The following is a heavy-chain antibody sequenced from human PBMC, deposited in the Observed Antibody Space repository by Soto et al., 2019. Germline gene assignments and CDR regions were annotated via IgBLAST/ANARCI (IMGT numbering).Heavy chain of an antibody. CDR1: GFIVSNNY. V-gene: IGHV3-53*01. Sequence: GGSLRLSCAVSGFIVSNNYMSWVRQAPGKGLEWVSVIYSGGTIYYPDSVKGRFTISRDNSKNTLYLQMNSLRAEDTAVYYCARGFPSMAYYGEYYFDYWGHGTRVTVSS. CDR3: ARGFPSMAYYGEYYFDY. D-gene: IGHD3-10*01. J-gene: IGHJ4*01. CDR2: IYSGGTI.